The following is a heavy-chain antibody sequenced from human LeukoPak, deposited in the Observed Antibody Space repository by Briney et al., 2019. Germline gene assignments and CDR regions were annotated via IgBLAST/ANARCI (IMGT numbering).Heavy chain of an antibody. CDR2: INSDGSST. J-gene: IGHJ4*02. CDR1: GFTFSSYG. D-gene: IGHD6-13*01. Sequence: GGSLRLSCAASGFTFSSYGMHWVRQAPGKGLVWVSRINSDGSSTTYADSVKGRFTISRDNAKNTLYLQMNSLRAEDTAVYYCAKEFSEAAGGTAYFDYWGQGTLVTVSS. V-gene: IGHV3-74*01. CDR3: AKEFSEAAGGTAYFDY.